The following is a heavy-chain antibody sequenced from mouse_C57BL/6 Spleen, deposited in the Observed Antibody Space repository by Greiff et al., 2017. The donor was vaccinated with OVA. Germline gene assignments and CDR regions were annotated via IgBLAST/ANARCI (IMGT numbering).Heavy chain of an antibody. CDR3: ASWGYDYGYFDD. J-gene: IGHJ1*03. CDR1: GYTFTDYY. Sequence: QVQLKQSGAELVRPGASVKLSCKASGYTFTDYYIHWVKQRPGQGLEWIARIYPGSGYTYYNEKFKGKATLTVEKSSSTAYMQLSSLTSEDSAVDFCASWGYDYGYFDDWGTGTTVTVSS. V-gene: IGHV1-76*01. CDR2: IYPGSGYT. D-gene: IGHD2-3*01.